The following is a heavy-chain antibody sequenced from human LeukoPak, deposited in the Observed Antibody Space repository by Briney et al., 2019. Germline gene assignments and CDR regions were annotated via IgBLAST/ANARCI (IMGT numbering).Heavy chain of an antibody. CDR1: GFTFSSYG. J-gene: IGHJ5*02. CDR2: IWYDGSNK. CDR3: ARRPIAAAGNWFDP. Sequence: PGGSLRLSCAASGFTFSSYGMHWVRQAPGKGLEWVAVIWYDGSNKYYADSVKGRFTISRDNAKNSLYLQMNSLRAEDTAVYYCARRPIAAAGNWFDPWGQGTLVTVSS. V-gene: IGHV3-33*01. D-gene: IGHD6-13*01.